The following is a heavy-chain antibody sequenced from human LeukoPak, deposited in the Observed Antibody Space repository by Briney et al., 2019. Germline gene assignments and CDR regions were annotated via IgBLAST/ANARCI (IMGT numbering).Heavy chain of an antibody. D-gene: IGHD2-15*01. CDR2: IYSGGST. Sequence: GGSLRLSCAASGFTVSSNYMSWVRQAPGKGLEWVSFIYSGGSTYYADSVKGRFTISRDNSKNTLYLQMNSLRAEDTAVYYCASTQRGDYFDYWGQGTLVTVSS. J-gene: IGHJ4*02. CDR1: GFTVSSNY. V-gene: IGHV3-66*01. CDR3: ASTQRGDYFDY.